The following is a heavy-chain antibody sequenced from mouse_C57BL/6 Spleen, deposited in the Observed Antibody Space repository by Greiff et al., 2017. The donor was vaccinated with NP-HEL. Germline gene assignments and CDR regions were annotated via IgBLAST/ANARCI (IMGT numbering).Heavy chain of an antibody. CDR1: GYAFSSSW. D-gene: IGHD2-1*01. CDR3: AGTHYGNCMRWYFDV. V-gene: IGHV1-82*01. CDR2: IYPGDGDT. J-gene: IGHJ1*03. Sequence: VQLQQSGPELVKPGASVKISCKASGYAFSSSWMNWVKQRPGKGLEWIGRIYPGDGDTNYNGKFKGKVTLTADNSSSTTYMQLSSLTSEDSAVYFCAGTHYGNCMRWYFDVWGTGTTVTVSS.